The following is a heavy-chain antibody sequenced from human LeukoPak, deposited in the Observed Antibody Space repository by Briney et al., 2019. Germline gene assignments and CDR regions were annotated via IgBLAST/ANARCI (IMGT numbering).Heavy chain of an antibody. CDR3: AKLVVVAARFDY. D-gene: IGHD2-15*01. J-gene: IGHJ4*02. V-gene: IGHV3-30*18. CDR1: GFTFSSYG. CDR2: ISYDGSNK. Sequence: GGSLRLSCAASGFTFSSYGMHWVRQAPGKGLEWVAVISYDGSNKYYADSVKGRFTISRDNSKNTLYLQMNSPRAEDTAVYYCAKLVVVAARFDYWGQGTLVTVSS.